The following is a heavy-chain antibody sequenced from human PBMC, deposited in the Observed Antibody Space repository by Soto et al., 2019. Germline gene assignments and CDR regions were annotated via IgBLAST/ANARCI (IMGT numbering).Heavy chain of an antibody. CDR1: GGSISSYC. D-gene: IGHD1-26*01. CDR2: IYYNGST. J-gene: IGHJ4*02. Sequence: SATLSLTCTVSGGSISSYCWSWIRQPPGKGMEWIGYIYYNGSTNYNPSLKSRVTISVDTSKNQVSLELTSAAAADTAVYFCARGVGSSPPRYWGRGTLVTVSS. CDR3: ARGVGSSPPRY. V-gene: IGHV4-59*01.